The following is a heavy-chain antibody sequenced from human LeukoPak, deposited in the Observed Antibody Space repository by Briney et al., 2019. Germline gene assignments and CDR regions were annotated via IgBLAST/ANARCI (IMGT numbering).Heavy chain of an antibody. CDR3: ARAPSEIGGYYPEYFRH. D-gene: IGHD3-22*01. J-gene: IGHJ1*01. CDR2: IKSDGST. V-gene: IGHV3-74*01. CDR1: GFTFSTYW. Sequence: GGSLRLTCAASGFTFSTYWMHWVRQAPGKGLVWVSRIKSDGSTNYADSVKGRFTISRDNAKNTVSLQMNSLRAEDTGVYYCARAPSEIGGYYPEYFRHWGQGTLVTVSS.